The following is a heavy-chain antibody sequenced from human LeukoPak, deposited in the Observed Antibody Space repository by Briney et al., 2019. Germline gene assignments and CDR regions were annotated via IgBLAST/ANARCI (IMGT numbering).Heavy chain of an antibody. Sequence: PSQTLCLTCTVSGGSISSGSYYWSWIRQPAGKGLEWIGRIYTSGSTNYNPSLKSRVTISVDTSKNQFSLKLSSVTAADTAVYYCARDGGYWGQGTLVTVSS. CDR2: IYTSGST. V-gene: IGHV4-61*02. CDR1: GGSISSGSYY. CDR3: ARDGGY. J-gene: IGHJ4*02. D-gene: IGHD3-16*01.